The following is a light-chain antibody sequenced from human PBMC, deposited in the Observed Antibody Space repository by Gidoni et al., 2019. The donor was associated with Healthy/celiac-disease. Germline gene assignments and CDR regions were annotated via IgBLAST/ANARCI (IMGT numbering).Light chain of an antibody. Sequence: QSALTQPASVSGSPGQSITISCTGTSSDVGSYNLVSWYQQHPGKAPKLMIYEVSKRPSGVSNRFSGSKSGNTASLTIPDYYCCSYAGSSTFDVVFGGGTKLTVL. CDR1: SSDVGSYNL. J-gene: IGLJ2*01. CDR2: EVS. V-gene: IGLV2-23*02. CDR3: CSYAGSSTFDVV.